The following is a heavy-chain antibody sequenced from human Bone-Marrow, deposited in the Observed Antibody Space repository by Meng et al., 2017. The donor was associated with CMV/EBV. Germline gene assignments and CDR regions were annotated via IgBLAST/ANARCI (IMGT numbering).Heavy chain of an antibody. D-gene: IGHD3-3*01. Sequence: SEPLSLTCAVYGGSFSGYYWSWIRQPPGKGLEWIGEINHSGSTNYNPSLKSRVTISVDTSKNQFSLKLSSVTAADTAVYYCARGPTLTNTIFGVVIRPHYYYGMDVWGQGTTVTVSS. CDR2: INHSGST. J-gene: IGHJ6*02. V-gene: IGHV4-34*01. CDR1: GGSFSGYY. CDR3: ARGPTLTNTIFGVVIRPHYYYGMDV.